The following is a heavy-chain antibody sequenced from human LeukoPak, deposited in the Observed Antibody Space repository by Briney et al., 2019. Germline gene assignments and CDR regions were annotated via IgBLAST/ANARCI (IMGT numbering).Heavy chain of an antibody. Sequence: GGSLRLSCAASGFTFSTYAMSWVRQAPGKGLEWVSALTNSGGSGGVTYYADSVKGRFTISRDNSKNTLYLQMNSLRAEDTAVYYCAKDNWNYVGAWDDYWGQGTLATVSS. CDR3: AKDNWNYVGAWDDY. CDR2: LTNSGGSGGVT. V-gene: IGHV3-23*01. D-gene: IGHD1-7*01. J-gene: IGHJ4*02. CDR1: GFTFSTYA.